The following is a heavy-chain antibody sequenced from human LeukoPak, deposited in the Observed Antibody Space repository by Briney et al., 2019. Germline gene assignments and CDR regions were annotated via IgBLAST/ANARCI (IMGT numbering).Heavy chain of an antibody. V-gene: IGHV1-46*01. Sequence: GASVKASCKASGYTFTSYYMHWVRQAPGQGLEWMGIINPSGGSTSYAQKFQGRVTMTRDTSTSTVYMELSSLRSEDTAVYYCARDQADNDFWSGYYDYWGQGTLVTVSS. CDR3: ARDQADNDFWSGYYDY. J-gene: IGHJ4*02. D-gene: IGHD3-3*01. CDR1: GYTFTSYY. CDR2: INPSGGST.